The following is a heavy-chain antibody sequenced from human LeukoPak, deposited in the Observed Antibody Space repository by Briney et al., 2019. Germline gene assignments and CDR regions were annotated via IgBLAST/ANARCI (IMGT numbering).Heavy chain of an antibody. J-gene: IGHJ4*02. V-gene: IGHV1-46*01. CDR2: INPSGGST. D-gene: IGHD6-19*01. Sequence: ASVKVSCKASGYTFTSYYMHWVRQAPGQGLEWMGLINPSGGSTSYAQKFQGRVTMTRDMSTSTVYMELSSLRSEDTAVYYCAVGIAVAGTRNEYYFDYWGQGTLVTVSS. CDR1: GYTFTSYY. CDR3: AVGIAVAGTRNEYYFDY.